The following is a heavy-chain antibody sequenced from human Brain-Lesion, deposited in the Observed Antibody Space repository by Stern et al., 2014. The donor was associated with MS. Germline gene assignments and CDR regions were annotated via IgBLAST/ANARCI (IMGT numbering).Heavy chain of an antibody. CDR3: AKDRQYLTYFFDH. D-gene: IGHD2/OR15-2a*01. J-gene: IGHJ5*02. CDR2: VSYDGSNK. V-gene: IGHV3-30*18. Sequence: QVQLMQSGGGVVQPGRPLRLSCVASGFTFGSCAMHWVRQAPGKGLEWVAGVSYDGSNKYYADSGKGRFTISRDNSQNTLYMQMSSLRPEDTAVYYCAKDRQYLTYFFDHWGQGSLVTVSS. CDR1: GFTFGSCA.